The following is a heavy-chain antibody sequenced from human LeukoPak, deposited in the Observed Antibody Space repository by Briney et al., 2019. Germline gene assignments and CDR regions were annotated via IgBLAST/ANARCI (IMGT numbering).Heavy chain of an antibody. CDR1: GFAYSSFS. J-gene: IGHJ3*02. V-gene: IGHV3-30*12. D-gene: IGHD3-3*01. CDR3: ARTYDFGIGPPGDAFDN. CDR2: IIPDGSDK. Sequence: GGSLRLSCAASGFAYSSFSMRWVRQAPGKGLEHLAFIIPDGSDKYHADSVKGRFTISRDNAEDSVYLQMNSLRVEDTAVYYCARTYDFGIGPPGDAFDNWGQGTLVTVFS.